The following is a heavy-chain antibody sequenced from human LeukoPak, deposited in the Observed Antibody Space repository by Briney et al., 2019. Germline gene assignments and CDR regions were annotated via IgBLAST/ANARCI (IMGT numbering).Heavy chain of an antibody. V-gene: IGHV1-2*02. CDR1: GYTFTGYY. D-gene: IGHD6-19*01. Sequence: ASVKVSCKASGYTFTGYYMHWVRQAPGQGLEWMGWINPNSGGTNYAQKFQGRVTMTRDTSISTAYMEMNRLRSDDTAVYYCARVGWSSGWYRVLDYWGQGTLVTVSS. CDR3: ARVGWSSGWYRVLDY. CDR2: INPNSGGT. J-gene: IGHJ4*02.